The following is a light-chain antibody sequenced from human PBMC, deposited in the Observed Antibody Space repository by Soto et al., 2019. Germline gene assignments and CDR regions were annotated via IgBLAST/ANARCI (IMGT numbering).Light chain of an antibody. Sequence: EIVLTQSPGTLSLSPGERATLSCSASESVSRTYLAWYQQKPVQAPRLLIYATSSRATGIPDRFSGSGSETDFTLTISRLEPEDFAVYYCQQYGRSGTFGQGTKVEIK. CDR1: ESVSRTY. J-gene: IGKJ1*01. V-gene: IGKV3-20*01. CDR2: ATS. CDR3: QQYGRSGT.